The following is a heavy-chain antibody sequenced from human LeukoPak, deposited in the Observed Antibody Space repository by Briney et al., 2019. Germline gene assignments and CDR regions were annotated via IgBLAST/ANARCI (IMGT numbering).Heavy chain of an antibody. CDR1: GLTFSGFA. D-gene: IGHD3-16*01. CDR2: ISGDGGTT. J-gene: IGHJ4*02. CDR3: ARESHQKRESYYYDC. Sequence: PGGSLRLSCAASGLTFSGFAMHWVRQAPGQGLDYVAAISGDGGTTYYAKSVKGRFTISRDNSNKTLSLQMGSLRPEDSAIYYCARESHQKRESYYYDCWGQGTLVTVSS. V-gene: IGHV3-64*01.